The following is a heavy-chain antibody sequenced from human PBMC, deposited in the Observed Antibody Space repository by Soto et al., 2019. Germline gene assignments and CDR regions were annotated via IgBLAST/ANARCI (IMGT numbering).Heavy chain of an antibody. J-gene: IGHJ6*02. CDR2: IFSDNER. CDR3: ARMNVDSYQFYYAMDV. D-gene: IGHD4-17*01. Sequence: SGPTLVNPTETLPLTCTVSGFSLTSVKMGMSWIRQPPGKALEWLAHIFSDNERSYSTSLQGRLTISKDTSGRQAVLSMTNVDPVEKATYYCARMNVDSYQFYYAMDVWGQGTTVTVS. V-gene: IGHV2-26*01. CDR1: GFSLTSVKMG.